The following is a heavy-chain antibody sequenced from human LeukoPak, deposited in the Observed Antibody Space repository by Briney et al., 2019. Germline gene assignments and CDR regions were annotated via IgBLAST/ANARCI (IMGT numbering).Heavy chain of an antibody. CDR3: ARKSAVRSTSEFDF. V-gene: IGHV1-2*02. D-gene: IGHD2-2*01. CDR1: GCTFTGYY. Sequence: ASLKVSCKASGCTFTGYYINWVRQAPGQGLEWMGWINPNSGGTNYPQKFQGRVTMTSDTSISTAYMELTSLRSDDSAVYYCARKSAVRSTSEFDFWGQGTLVTVSS. CDR2: INPNSGGT. J-gene: IGHJ4*02.